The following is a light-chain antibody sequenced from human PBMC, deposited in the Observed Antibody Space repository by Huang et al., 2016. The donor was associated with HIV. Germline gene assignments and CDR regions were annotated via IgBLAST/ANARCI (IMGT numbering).Light chain of an antibody. CDR2: AAS. J-gene: IGKJ1*01. CDR1: QAISNY. V-gene: IGKV1-17*03. Sequence: DIQMTQSPSARSASVGDKVTITCRAIQAISNYLVWFQQKPGRAPKRLIYAASSLQSGVPSRFSGSGYGTKFTLTISSLQPEDFATYYCLQHHAYPRTFGPGTKVEVK. CDR3: LQHHAYPRT.